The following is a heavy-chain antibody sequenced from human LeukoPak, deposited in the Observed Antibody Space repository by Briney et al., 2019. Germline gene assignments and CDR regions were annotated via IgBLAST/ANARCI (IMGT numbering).Heavy chain of an antibody. CDR3: AAFPNCTNGVCFDY. CDR2: IVVGSGNT. J-gene: IGHJ4*02. CDR1: GFTFTSSA. Sequence: SVKVSCKASGFTFTSSAMQWVRQARGQRLEWIGWIVVGSGNTNYAQKFQERVTITRDMSTSTAYMELSSLRSEDTAVYYRAAFPNCTNGVCFDYWGQGTLVTVSS. D-gene: IGHD2-8*01. V-gene: IGHV1-58*02.